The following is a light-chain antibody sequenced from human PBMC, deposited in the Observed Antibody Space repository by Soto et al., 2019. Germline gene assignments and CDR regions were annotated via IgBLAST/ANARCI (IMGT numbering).Light chain of an antibody. Sequence: EIVMTQSPATLSVSPGERATLSCRASQSVSSNLAWYQQKPGQAPRLLIYGASTRASGVPARFSGIGSGTEFTLTISSLQSEDFAVYYCQHYNNWPPWTFGQGTK. V-gene: IGKV3-15*01. J-gene: IGKJ1*01. CDR1: QSVSSN. CDR2: GAS. CDR3: QHYNNWPPWT.